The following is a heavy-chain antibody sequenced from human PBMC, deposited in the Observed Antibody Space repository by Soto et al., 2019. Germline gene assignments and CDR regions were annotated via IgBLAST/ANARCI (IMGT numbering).Heavy chain of an antibody. D-gene: IGHD3-22*01. J-gene: IGHJ4*02. CDR2: INAGNGNT. CDR3: ARADSSGYHPNNY. CDR1: GYTFTSYA. V-gene: IGHV1-3*01. Sequence: QVQLVQSGAEVKKPGASVEVSCKASGYTFTSYAMHWERQAPGQRLEWMGWINAGNGNTKYSQKFQGRVTITRDTSASTAYMELSSLRSEDTAVYYCARADSSGYHPNNYWGQGTLVAVSS.